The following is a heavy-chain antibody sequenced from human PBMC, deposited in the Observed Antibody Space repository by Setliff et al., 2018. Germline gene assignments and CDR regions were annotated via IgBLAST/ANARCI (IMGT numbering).Heavy chain of an antibody. CDR2: IHAGSSNT. CDR3: ARMSTLGPHYDF. CDR1: GYSFSSNA. Sequence: ASVKVSCKASGYSFSSNAFHWVRQAPGQTLEWMGWIHAGSSNTLYSQRFQDRITISRDTSATTVYMELSSLRSDDTALYYCARMSTLGPHYDFWGQGTLVTVSS. J-gene: IGHJ4*02. D-gene: IGHD3-3*02. V-gene: IGHV1-3*01.